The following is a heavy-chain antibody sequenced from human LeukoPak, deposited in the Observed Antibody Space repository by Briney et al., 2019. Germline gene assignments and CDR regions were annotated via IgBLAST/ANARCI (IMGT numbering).Heavy chain of an antibody. CDR3: ARRILWWRMDV. Sequence: PSETLSLTCGGYGVSFMGHCWSLIRQPPGKVPDWIGEINHSGSTNYNPSLKSRVTISVDTSKNQFSLKLSSVTAADTAVYYCARRILWWRMDVWGKGTTVTVSS. CDR2: INHSGST. V-gene: IGHV4-34*01. J-gene: IGHJ6*03. CDR1: GVSFMGHC. D-gene: IGHD2-21*01.